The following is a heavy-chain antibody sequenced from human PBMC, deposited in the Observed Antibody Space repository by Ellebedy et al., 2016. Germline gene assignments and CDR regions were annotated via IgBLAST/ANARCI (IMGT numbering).Heavy chain of an antibody. CDR2: IYYTGIT. CDR3: ARHDPVPTLRHGLGV. D-gene: IGHD5-12*01. Sequence: SETLSLTCTVSGGSLTSYYWSWIRQPPGKGLEWIGYIYYTGITNYNPSLKSRIIISVDTSKNQFSLKLGSVTAADTAVYYCARHDPVPTLRHGLGVWGQGTTVSVSS. V-gene: IGHV4-59*08. CDR1: GGSLTSYY. J-gene: IGHJ6*02.